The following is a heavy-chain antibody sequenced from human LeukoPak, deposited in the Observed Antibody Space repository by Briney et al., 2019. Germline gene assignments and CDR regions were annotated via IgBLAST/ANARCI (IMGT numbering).Heavy chain of an antibody. CDR2: IYYSGST. Sequence: SSETLSLTCTVSGGSIRSADYYWSWIRQSPGKGLEWIGYIYYSGSTYYNPSLESRVTISVDTSKNQFSLRLSSVTAADTAVYYCARVHDFWSGYPKWLDPWGRGTLVTVSS. CDR1: GGSIRSADYY. CDR3: ARVHDFWSGYPKWLDP. V-gene: IGHV4-30-4*01. D-gene: IGHD3-3*01. J-gene: IGHJ2*01.